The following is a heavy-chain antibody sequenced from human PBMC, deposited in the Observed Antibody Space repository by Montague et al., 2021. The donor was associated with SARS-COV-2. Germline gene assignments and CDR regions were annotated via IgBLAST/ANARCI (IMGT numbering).Heavy chain of an antibody. V-gene: IGHV5-51*01. CDR2: IYPGDSDT. CDR3: ARHGNPYSGSSSDGLDV. J-gene: IGHJ6*02. Sequence: QSGAEVKKPGESLKISCKGSGYSFTTYWIGWVRQMPGKGLEWMGVIYPGDSDTRYSPSFQGQVTISADKSISTAYLRWSSLKASDTAMYYCARHGNPYSGSSSDGLDVWGQGTTVTVSS. CDR1: GYSFTTYW. D-gene: IGHD6-6*01.